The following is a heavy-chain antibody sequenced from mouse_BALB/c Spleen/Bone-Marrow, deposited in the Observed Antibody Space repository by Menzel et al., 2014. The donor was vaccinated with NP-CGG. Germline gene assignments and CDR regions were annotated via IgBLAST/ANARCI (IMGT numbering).Heavy chain of an antibody. CDR3: ARLITTDY. CDR1: GFNIKDTY. Sequence: EVQLQQSGAELVKPGASVKLSCTASGFNIKDTYMHWVKQGPEQGLEWIGRIDPANGNTKYDPKFQGKATITADTSSNTAYLQLSSLTSEDTAVYYCARLITTDYWGQGTTLTVSS. CDR2: IDPANGNT. D-gene: IGHD2-4*01. V-gene: IGHV14-3*02. J-gene: IGHJ2*01.